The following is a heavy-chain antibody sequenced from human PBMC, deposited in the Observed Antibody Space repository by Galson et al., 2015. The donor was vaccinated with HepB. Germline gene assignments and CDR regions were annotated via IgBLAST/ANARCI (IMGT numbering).Heavy chain of an antibody. V-gene: IGHV1-3*01. D-gene: IGHD5-18*01. CDR3: ARAPHPVDTAMATPPPVDY. CDR2: INAGNGNT. CDR1: GYTFTSYA. J-gene: IGHJ4*02. Sequence: SVKVSCKASGYTFTSYAMHWVRQAPGQRLEWMGWINAGNGNTKYSQKFQGRVTITRDTSASTAYMELSSLRSEDTAVYYCARAPHPVDTAMATPPPVDYWGQGTLVTVSS.